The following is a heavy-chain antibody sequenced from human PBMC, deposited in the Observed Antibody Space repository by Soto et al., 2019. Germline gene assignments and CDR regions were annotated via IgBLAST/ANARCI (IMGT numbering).Heavy chain of an antibody. D-gene: IGHD3-9*01. V-gene: IGHV3-33*01. J-gene: IGHJ4*02. Sequence: PGGSLRLSCAASGFTFSSYGMHWVRQAPGKGLEWVAVIWYDGSNKYYADSVKGRFTISRGNSKNTLYLQMNSLRAEDTAVYYCARGPPQYYDILAGSHAPFDYWAQRTLVPVSS. CDR3: ARGPPQYYDILAGSHAPFDY. CDR1: GFTFSSYG. CDR2: IWYDGSNK.